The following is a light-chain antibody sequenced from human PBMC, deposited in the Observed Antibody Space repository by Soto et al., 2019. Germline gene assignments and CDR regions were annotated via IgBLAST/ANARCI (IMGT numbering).Light chain of an antibody. Sequence: EIVLTQSPATLSLSPGERATLSCRGSQSVRNDLVWYHQKPGQAPRVLIYSASNRATGIPARFSGSGSGTDFTLTISSLEPEDFAVYYCQQRTNWPPTFGGGTKVEMK. CDR1: QSVRND. J-gene: IGKJ4*01. CDR3: QQRTNWPPT. CDR2: SAS. V-gene: IGKV3-11*01.